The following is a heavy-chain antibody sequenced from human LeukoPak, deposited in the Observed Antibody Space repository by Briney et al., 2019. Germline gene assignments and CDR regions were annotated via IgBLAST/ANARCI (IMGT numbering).Heavy chain of an antibody. CDR1: GFTFNNYA. Sequence: GGSLRLSCAASGFTFNNYAMNWVGQAQGKGLEWGSSISGGGETTYYADSAKGRFTISRDNSQNILYLQMNSLRAEDTAVYYCARDYADYVGYFFFDYWGQGTLVTVSS. CDR2: ISGGGETT. CDR3: ARDYADYVGYFFFDY. D-gene: IGHD4-17*01. V-gene: IGHV3-23*01. J-gene: IGHJ4*02.